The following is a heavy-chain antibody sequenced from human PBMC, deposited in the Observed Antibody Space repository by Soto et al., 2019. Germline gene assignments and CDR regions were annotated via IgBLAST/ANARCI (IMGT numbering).Heavy chain of an antibody. Sequence: QVQLQESGPGLVKPSQTLSLTCTVSGGSISSGGYYWSWIRQHPGKGLEWIGYIYYSGSTYYNPSLKSRVTISVDTSKNPFSLKLSSVTAADTAVYYCARDINRGGMIDIWGQGTMVTVSS. V-gene: IGHV4-31*03. D-gene: IGHD3-22*01. CDR3: ARDINRGGMIDI. CDR1: GGSISSGGYY. CDR2: IYYSGST. J-gene: IGHJ3*02.